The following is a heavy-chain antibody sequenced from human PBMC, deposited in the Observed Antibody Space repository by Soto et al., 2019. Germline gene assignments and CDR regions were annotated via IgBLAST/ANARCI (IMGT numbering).Heavy chain of an antibody. J-gene: IGHJ4*02. CDR3: ARVVALCPGDY. CDR2: ISSSSSTI. Sequence: GGSLRLSCAASGFTFSSYSMNWVRQAPGKGLEWVSYISSSSSTIYYADSVKGRFTISRDNAKNSLYLQMNSLRAEDTAVYYCARVVALCPGDYWGQGTLVTVSS. CDR1: GFTFSSYS. V-gene: IGHV3-48*01. D-gene: IGHD3-10*02.